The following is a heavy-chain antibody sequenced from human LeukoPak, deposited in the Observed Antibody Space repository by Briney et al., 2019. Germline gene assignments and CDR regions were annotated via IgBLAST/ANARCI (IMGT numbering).Heavy chain of an antibody. CDR1: GGSVSNAGYY. V-gene: IGHV4-61*08. Sequence: SETLSLTCTVSGGSVSNAGYYWSWIRQPPGKGLEWIGYIYYSGSTNYNPSLKSRLTISVDTSKNQFSLKLSSVTAADTAVYYCARGRGGYKNGGFDYWGQGTLVAVSS. D-gene: IGHD5-24*01. J-gene: IGHJ4*02. CDR2: IYYSGST. CDR3: ARGRGGYKNGGFDY.